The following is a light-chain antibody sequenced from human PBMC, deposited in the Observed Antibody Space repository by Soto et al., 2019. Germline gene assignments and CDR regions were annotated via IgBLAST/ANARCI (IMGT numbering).Light chain of an antibody. Sequence: EIQRTQLLSNNRASVGERVTVNFGASQSISGWLAWYQQKPGKPPKLLIYDASNLQTGVPSRFSGSGSGTEFTLTIRSLQPEDFATQFCQHYNSYSEAFGQGTKVDIK. CDR2: DAS. V-gene: IGKV1-5*01. J-gene: IGKJ1*01. CDR3: QHYNSYSEA. CDR1: QSISGW.